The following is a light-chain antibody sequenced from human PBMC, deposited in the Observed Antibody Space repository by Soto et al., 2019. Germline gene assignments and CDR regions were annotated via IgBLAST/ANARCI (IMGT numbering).Light chain of an antibody. CDR3: QQYNNYWT. J-gene: IGKJ1*01. V-gene: IGKV1-5*03. CDR1: QTITDY. CDR2: KAS. Sequence: DIHMTQSPSTLSACVLDRVSTAFRASQTITDYLAWYQQKPGKAPKLLIYKASSLQSGVPSRFSGSGSGTEFTLTISSLQTDDFATYYCQQYNNYWTFGQGTKVDIK.